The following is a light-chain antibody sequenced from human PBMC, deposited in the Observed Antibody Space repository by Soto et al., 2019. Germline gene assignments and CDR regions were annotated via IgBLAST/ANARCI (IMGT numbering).Light chain of an antibody. CDR3: CSYAGSSTHYV. Sequence: QSALTQPASVSGSPGQSITISCTGTSNDFGSYNLVSWYQQHPGKATKLMVYEVSKRPSGVSNRFSGSKSGNTASLTISGLQAEDEADYYCCSYAGSSTHYVFGTGTKVTVL. J-gene: IGLJ1*01. V-gene: IGLV2-23*02. CDR1: SNDFGSYNL. CDR2: EVS.